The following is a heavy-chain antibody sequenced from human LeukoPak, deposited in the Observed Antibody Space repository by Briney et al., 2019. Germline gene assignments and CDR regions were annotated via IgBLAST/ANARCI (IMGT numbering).Heavy chain of an antibody. CDR1: GLTFSGYS. CDR2: IGSSSRSI. Sequence: KPGGSLRLSCVASGLTFSGYSMNWVRQAPGKGLEWVSSIGSSSRSIYYADSVKGRFTISRDNAKNSLYLQMNSLRADDTAVYYCAREKSEGFDIWGQGTMVTVSS. CDR3: AREKSEGFDI. J-gene: IGHJ3*02. V-gene: IGHV3-21*01.